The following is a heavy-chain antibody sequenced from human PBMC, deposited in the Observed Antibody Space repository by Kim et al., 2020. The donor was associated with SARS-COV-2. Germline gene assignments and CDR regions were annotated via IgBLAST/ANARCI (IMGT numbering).Heavy chain of an antibody. V-gene: IGHV1-3*01. Sequence: QKFQGRVTITRDTSASTAYMELSSLRSEDTAVYYCARDWEAASGTWWFDPWGQGTLVTVST. D-gene: IGHD1-1*01. CDR3: ARDWEAASGTWWFDP. J-gene: IGHJ5*02.